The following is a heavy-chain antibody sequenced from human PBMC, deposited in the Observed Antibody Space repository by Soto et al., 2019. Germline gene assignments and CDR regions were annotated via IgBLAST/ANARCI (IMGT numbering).Heavy chain of an antibody. Sequence: GGSLRLSCAASGFTFSSYAMHWVRQAPGKGLEWVAVISYDGSNKYYADSVKGRFTISRDNSKNTLYLQMNSLRAEDTAVYYCASARGRDSSSPGLFDYWGQGTLVTVSS. J-gene: IGHJ4*02. D-gene: IGHD6-6*01. CDR1: GFTFSSYA. CDR2: ISYDGSNK. V-gene: IGHV3-30-3*01. CDR3: ASARGRDSSSPGLFDY.